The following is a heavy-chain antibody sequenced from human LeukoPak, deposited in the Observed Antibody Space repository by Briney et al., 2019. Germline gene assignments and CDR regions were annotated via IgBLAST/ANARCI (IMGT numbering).Heavy chain of an antibody. J-gene: IGHJ5*02. Sequence: GGSLRLSCAASGFTVSSNYMSWVRQAPGKGLEWVSVIYSGGSTYYADSVKGRFTISRDNSKNTLYLQMNSLRAEDTAVYYCAKDPFPYCSSTSCYGGRWFDPWGQGTLVTVSS. V-gene: IGHV3-53*05. CDR2: IYSGGST. CDR1: GFTVSSNY. CDR3: AKDPFPYCSSTSCYGGRWFDP. D-gene: IGHD2-2*01.